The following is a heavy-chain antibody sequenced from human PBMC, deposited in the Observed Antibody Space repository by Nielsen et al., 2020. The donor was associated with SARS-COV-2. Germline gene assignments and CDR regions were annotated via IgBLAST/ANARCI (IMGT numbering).Heavy chain of an antibody. CDR2: ISYDGSNK. D-gene: IGHD3-22*01. Sequence: GESLKISCAASGFTFSSYGMHWVRQAPGKGLEWVAVISYDGSNKYYAGSVKGRFTISRDNSKNTLYLQMNSLRAEDTAVYYCAKEEYYYDTIWFGSFDIWGQGTMVTVSS. CDR3: AKEEYYYDTIWFGSFDI. CDR1: GFTFSSYG. V-gene: IGHV3-30*18. J-gene: IGHJ3*02.